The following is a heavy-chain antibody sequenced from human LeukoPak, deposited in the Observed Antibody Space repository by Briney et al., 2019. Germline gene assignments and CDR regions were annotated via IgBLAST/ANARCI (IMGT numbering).Heavy chain of an antibody. CDR2: ISYDGSNK. Sequence: PGGSLRLSCAASGFTFSSYAMHWVRQAPGKGLEWVAVISYDGSNKYYADSVKGRFTISRDNSKNTLFLQMNSLRAEDTAVYYCAKDLPATRRGPVDAFDIWGQGTMVTVSS. CDR1: GFTFSSYA. V-gene: IGHV3-30-3*01. D-gene: IGHD1-26*01. CDR3: AKDLPATRRGPVDAFDI. J-gene: IGHJ3*02.